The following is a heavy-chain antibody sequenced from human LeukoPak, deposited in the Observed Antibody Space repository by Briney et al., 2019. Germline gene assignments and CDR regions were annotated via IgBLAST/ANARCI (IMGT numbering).Heavy chain of an antibody. CDR3: ARVGLQYYYYYYMDV. CDR2: MNPNSGNT. J-gene: IGHJ6*03. CDR1: GYTFTSYD. V-gene: IGHV1-8*01. Sequence: GASVKVSCTASGYTFTSYDINWVRQATGQGLEWMGWMNPNSGNTGYAQKFQGRVTMTRNTSISTAYMELSSLRSEDTAVYYCARVGLQYYYYYYMDVWGKGTTVTVSS.